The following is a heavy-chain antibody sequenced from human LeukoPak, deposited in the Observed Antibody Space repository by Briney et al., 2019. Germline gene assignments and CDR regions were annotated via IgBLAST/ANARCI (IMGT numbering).Heavy chain of an antibody. J-gene: IGHJ4*02. CDR3: ARDTEGYSSGWFRN. Sequence: SETLSLTCTVSGGSISSSSYYWGWIRQPPGKGLEWIGSIYYSGSTYYNPSLKSRVTISVDTSKNQFSLKLSSVTAADTAVYYCARDTEGYSSGWFRNWGQGTLVTVSS. V-gene: IGHV4-39*07. CDR2: IYYSGST. D-gene: IGHD6-19*01. CDR1: GGSISSSSYY.